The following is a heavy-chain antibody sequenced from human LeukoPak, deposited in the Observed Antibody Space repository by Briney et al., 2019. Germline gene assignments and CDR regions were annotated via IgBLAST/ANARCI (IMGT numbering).Heavy chain of an antibody. Sequence: ASVKVSCKASGYTFTGYYIHWVRQAPGRGLEWMGWINPNSGGTDYEQNLQGRVTMTRDTSISTVYMELTRLRSDDTATYYCARGGEVTIFAEIFSKWFDPWGQGTLVTVSS. CDR3: ARGGEVTIFAEIFSKWFDP. CDR2: INPNSGGT. D-gene: IGHD3-3*01. CDR1: GYTFTGYY. V-gene: IGHV1-2*02. J-gene: IGHJ5*02.